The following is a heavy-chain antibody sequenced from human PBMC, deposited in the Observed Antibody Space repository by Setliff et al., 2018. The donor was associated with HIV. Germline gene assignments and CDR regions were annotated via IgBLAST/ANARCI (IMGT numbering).Heavy chain of an antibody. CDR3: ARELSPTGTD. D-gene: IGHD1-7*01. V-gene: IGHV7-4-1*02. J-gene: IGHJ4*02. CDR1: GYTFTKYA. Sequence: ASVKVSCKASGYTFTKYAMNWVRQAPGQGLEWMGWINTNTGNPMYAQGFTGRFVFSSDTSVSTAYLQISSLKAEDTAVYYCARELSPTGTDWGQGSLVTVSS. CDR2: INTNTGNP.